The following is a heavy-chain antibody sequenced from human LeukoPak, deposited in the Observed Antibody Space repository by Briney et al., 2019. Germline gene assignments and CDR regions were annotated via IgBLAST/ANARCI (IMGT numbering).Heavy chain of an antibody. J-gene: IGHJ4*02. CDR3: AKGGGATATHLVDY. CDR1: GFTFNSYG. Sequence: GGSLRLSCAASGFTFNSYGMHWVRQAPGKGLEWVAFIRYDGSNKYYADSVKGRFTISRDNSKNTLYVQMNSLRGDDTAVYYCAKGGGATATHLVDYWGQGTLVTVSS. V-gene: IGHV3-30*02. D-gene: IGHD1-26*01. CDR2: IRYDGSNK.